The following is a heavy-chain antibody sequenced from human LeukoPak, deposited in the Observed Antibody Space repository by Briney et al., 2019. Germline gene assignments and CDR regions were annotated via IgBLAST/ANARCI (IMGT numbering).Heavy chain of an antibody. CDR2: INHSGST. J-gene: IGHJ4*02. CDR3: AREVNVVRWWEVYYFDY. D-gene: IGHD1-26*01. Sequence: SETLSLTCAVYGGSFSGYYWSWIRQPPGKGLEWIGEINHSGSTNYNPSLKSRVTISVDTSKNQFSLKLSSVTAADTAVYYCAREVNVVRWWEVYYFDYWGQGTLVTVSS. CDR1: GGSFSGYY. V-gene: IGHV4-34*01.